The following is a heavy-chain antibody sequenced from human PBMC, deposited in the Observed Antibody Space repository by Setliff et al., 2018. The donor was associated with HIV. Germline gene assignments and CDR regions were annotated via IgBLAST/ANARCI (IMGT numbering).Heavy chain of an antibody. Sequence: ASVKVSCKASGYTFTSYGISWVRQAPGQGLEWMGWISTYNGNTHYAQKLQGRVTMTTDTSTSTAYMELRSLRSDDTAMYYCARKYTGGPLDYWGQGTLVTVSS. CDR3: ARKYTGGPLDY. CDR1: GYTFTSYG. CDR2: ISTYNGNT. J-gene: IGHJ4*02. V-gene: IGHV1-18*01. D-gene: IGHD6-19*01.